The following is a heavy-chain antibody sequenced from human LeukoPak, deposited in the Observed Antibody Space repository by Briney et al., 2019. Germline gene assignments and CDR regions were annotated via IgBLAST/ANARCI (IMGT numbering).Heavy chain of an antibody. V-gene: IGHV3-23*01. CDR3: AKVTGGDMITYGGLDY. CDR1: GFTFSSYA. D-gene: IGHD3-16*01. CDR2: ISGNGDTT. Sequence: GGSLRLSCAASGFTFSSYAMSWVRQASGKGLEWVSAISGNGDTTYYTDSVKGRFTISRDNSKNTLYLQMNSLRAEDTAVYYCAKVTGGDMITYGGLDYWGQGTLVTVSS. J-gene: IGHJ4*02.